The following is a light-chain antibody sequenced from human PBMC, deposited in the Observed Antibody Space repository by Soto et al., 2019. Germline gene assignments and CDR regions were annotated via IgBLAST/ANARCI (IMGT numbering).Light chain of an antibody. CDR2: GAS. CDR1: QSVSSSY. CDR3: QQSGT. J-gene: IGKJ1*01. Sequence: EIVLTQSPDTLSLSPGERATLSCRASQSVSSSYLAWYLHKPGQAPRLLIYGASKRAIGIPDRFSGSGSGTDFTLTISRLEPEDFAVYYCQQSGTFGQGTKVEIK. V-gene: IGKV3-20*01.